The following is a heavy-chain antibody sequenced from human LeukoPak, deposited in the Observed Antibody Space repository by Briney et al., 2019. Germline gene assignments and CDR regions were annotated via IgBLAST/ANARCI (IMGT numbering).Heavy chain of an antibody. CDR3: ASLLSGFISSWCPDYYYGVDV. V-gene: IGHV4-39*01. D-gene: IGHD6-13*01. J-gene: IGHJ6*02. CDR1: SDSISSSRFY. Sequence: SETLSLTCTVSSDSISSSRFYGGWIRQPPGRGLEWFAPISYSGTTYYNPSLRSRVTMSIDTSKNQFSLKLSSVTAADTAVYYCASLLSGFISSWCPDYYYGVDVWGQGTAVSVSS. CDR2: ISYSGTT.